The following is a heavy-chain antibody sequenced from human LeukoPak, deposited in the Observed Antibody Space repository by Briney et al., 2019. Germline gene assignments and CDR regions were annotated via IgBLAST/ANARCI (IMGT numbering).Heavy chain of an antibody. V-gene: IGHV3-21*01. J-gene: IGHJ5*02. CDR2: ISSSSSYI. CDR1: GFTFSSYS. Sequence: GGSLRLSCAASGFTFSSYSMNWVRQAPGKGLEWVSSISSSSSYIYYADSVKGRFTISRDNAKNSLYLQMNSLRAEDTAVYYCAREGLCRGGCLYPQNWFDPWGQGTLVNGSS. CDR3: AREGLCRGGCLYPQNWFDP. D-gene: IGHD2-15*01.